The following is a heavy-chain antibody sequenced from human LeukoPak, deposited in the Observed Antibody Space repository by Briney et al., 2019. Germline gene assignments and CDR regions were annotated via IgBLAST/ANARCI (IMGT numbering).Heavy chain of an antibody. CDR3: AKDGFDSTIFGVVTNTLFDY. CDR1: GFTFDDYG. CDR2: ISGSGGST. D-gene: IGHD3-3*01. Sequence: PGGSLRLSCAASGFTFDDYGMNWVRQAPGKGLEWVSAISGSGGSTYYADSVKGRFTISRDNSKNTLYLQMNSLRAEDTAVYYCAKDGFDSTIFGVVTNTLFDYWGQGTLVTVSS. J-gene: IGHJ4*02. V-gene: IGHV3-23*01.